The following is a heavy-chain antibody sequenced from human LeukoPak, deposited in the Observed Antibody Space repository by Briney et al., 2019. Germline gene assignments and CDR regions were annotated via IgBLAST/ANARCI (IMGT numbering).Heavy chain of an antibody. CDR3: AKDQGEWELLRNWFDP. D-gene: IGHD1-26*01. J-gene: IGHJ5*02. CDR2: IRYDERNK. CDR1: GFTFSGYG. Sequence: PGGSLRLSCAASGFTFSGYGMHWVRQAPGKGLEWVTFIRYDERNKYYADSVKGRFTISRDNSKNTLYLQMNSLRAEDTAVYYCAKDQGEWELLRNWFDPWGQGTLVTVSS. V-gene: IGHV3-30*02.